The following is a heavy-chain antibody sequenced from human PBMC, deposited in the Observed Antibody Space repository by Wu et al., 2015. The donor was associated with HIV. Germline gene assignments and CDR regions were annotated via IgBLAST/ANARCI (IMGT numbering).Heavy chain of an antibody. CDR2: LNPNTGGA. J-gene: IGHJ5*02. Sequence: QVQLVQSPAEVKKPGASVRVSCKTSGYSFTAYYIHWVRQAPGQGLEWMGRLNPNTGGADSAQKFQGRVTLTRDTSISTAYMDLSSLRPDDTATYYCARGYCSGGSCYSWFDPWGQGTLVTVSS. D-gene: IGHD2-15*01. V-gene: IGHV1-2*02. CDR1: GYSFTAYY. CDR3: ARGYCSGGSCYSWFDP.